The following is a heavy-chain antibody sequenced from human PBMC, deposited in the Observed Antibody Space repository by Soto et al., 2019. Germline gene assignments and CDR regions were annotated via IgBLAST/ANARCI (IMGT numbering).Heavy chain of an antibody. D-gene: IGHD3-16*02. CDR1: GFTFSSYA. V-gene: IGHV3-23*01. J-gene: IGHJ4*02. Sequence: PGGSLRLSCAASGFTFSSYAMSWVRQAPGKGLEWVSAISGSGGSTYYADSVKGRFTISRDNSKNTLYLQMNSLKTEDTAVYYCTTDRVTTWSATFGGVIVTRDYWGQGTLVTVSS. CDR2: ISGSGGST. CDR3: TTDRVTTWSATFGGVIVTRDY.